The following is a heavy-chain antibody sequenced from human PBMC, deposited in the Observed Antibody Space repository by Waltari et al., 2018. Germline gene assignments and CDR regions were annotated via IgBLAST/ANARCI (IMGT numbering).Heavy chain of an antibody. D-gene: IGHD1-26*01. CDR2: INHSGST. CDR1: GGSFSGYY. CDR3: ARGRGSYRRRYNWFDP. J-gene: IGHJ5*02. V-gene: IGHV4-34*01. Sequence: QVQLQQWGAGLLKPSETLSLTCAVYGGSFSGYYWSWIRQPPGKGLEWIGEINHSGSTNYNPSLKSRVTISVDTSKNQFSLKLSSVTAADTAVYYCARGRGSYRRRYNWFDPWGQGTLVTVSS.